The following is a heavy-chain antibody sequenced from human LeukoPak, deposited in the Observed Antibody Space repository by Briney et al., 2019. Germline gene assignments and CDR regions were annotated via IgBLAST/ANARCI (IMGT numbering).Heavy chain of an antibody. V-gene: IGHV4-4*07. CDR3: ARGQYHLLYWYFDL. CDR1: GGSISSYY. Sequence: ASETLSLTCTVSGGSISSYYWSRIRQPAGKGLEWIGRIYSSGSTNYNPSLKSRVTMSVDTSKNQFSLKLSSVTAADTAVYYCARGQYHLLYWYFDLWGRGTLVTVSS. J-gene: IGHJ2*01. CDR2: IYSSGST. D-gene: IGHD2-2*01.